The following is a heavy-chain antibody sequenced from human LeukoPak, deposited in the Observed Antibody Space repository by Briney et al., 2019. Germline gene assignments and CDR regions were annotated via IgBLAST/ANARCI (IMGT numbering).Heavy chain of an antibody. CDR3: AKDPGNNWFDP. CDR1: GFNLRSYE. V-gene: IGHV3-48*03. Sequence: PGGSLRLSCAASGFNLRSYEMNWVRQAPGKGLEWVSFISSSGTTPYYADSVKGRFTISRDNSKNTLYLQMNSLRAKDTAVYYCAKDPGNNWFDPWGQGTLVTVSS. J-gene: IGHJ5*02. CDR2: ISSSGTTP.